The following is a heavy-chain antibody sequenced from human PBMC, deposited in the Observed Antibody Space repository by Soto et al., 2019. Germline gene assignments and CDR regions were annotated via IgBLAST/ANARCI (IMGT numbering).Heavy chain of an antibody. CDR1: GFTFSRYG. V-gene: IGHV3-33*01. J-gene: IGHJ4*02. D-gene: IGHD2-8*01. Sequence: GGSLRLSCAASGFTFSRYGMHWVRQAPGKGLEWVAVIWYDGSNKYYADSVKGRFTISRDNSKNTLYLQMNSLRAEDTAVYYCARVPRYCTNGVCHIDYWGQGTLVTVSS. CDR3: ARVPRYCTNGVCHIDY. CDR2: IWYDGSNK.